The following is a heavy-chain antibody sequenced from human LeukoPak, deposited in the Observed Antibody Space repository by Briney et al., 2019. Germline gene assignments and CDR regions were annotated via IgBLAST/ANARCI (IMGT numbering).Heavy chain of an antibody. J-gene: IGHJ4*02. CDR1: GFTFSSYE. Sequence: PGGSLRLSCAASGFTFSSYEMNWVRQAPGKGLEWVSYISSSGSTIYYADSVKGRFTISRDNAKNSLYLQMDSLRAEDTAVYYCAREHCGAGSYSDYWGQSTLVNGSS. D-gene: IGHD3-10*01. CDR3: AREHCGAGSYSDY. V-gene: IGHV3-48*03. CDR2: ISSSGSTI.